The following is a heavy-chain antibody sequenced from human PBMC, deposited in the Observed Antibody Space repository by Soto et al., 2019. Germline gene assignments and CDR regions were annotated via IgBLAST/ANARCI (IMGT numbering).Heavy chain of an antibody. CDR1: GFSLSTSGMC. J-gene: IGHJ5*02. Sequence: SGPTLLNPTQTLTLTCTFSGFSLSTSGMCVSWIRQPPGKALEWLARIDWDDDKYYSTSLKTRLTISKDTSKNQVVLTMTNMDPVDTATYYCAHKGIVLVPAAIAWFDPWGQGTLVTVSS. CDR2: IDWDDDK. D-gene: IGHD2-2*02. V-gene: IGHV2-70*12. CDR3: AHKGIVLVPAAIAWFDP.